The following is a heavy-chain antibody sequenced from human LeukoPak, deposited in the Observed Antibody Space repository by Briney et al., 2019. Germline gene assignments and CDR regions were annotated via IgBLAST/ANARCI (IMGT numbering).Heavy chain of an antibody. D-gene: IGHD3-10*01. Sequence: SETLSLTCTVSGGSISSYYWSWIRQPPGKGLEWIGYIYYSGSTNYNPSLKSRVTISVDTSKNQFSLKLSSVTAADTAVYYCARHSRRYYYGSGSYEGLDYWGQGTLVTVSS. CDR3: ARHSRRYYYGSGSYEGLDY. CDR1: GGSISSYY. CDR2: IYYSGST. V-gene: IGHV4-59*08. J-gene: IGHJ4*02.